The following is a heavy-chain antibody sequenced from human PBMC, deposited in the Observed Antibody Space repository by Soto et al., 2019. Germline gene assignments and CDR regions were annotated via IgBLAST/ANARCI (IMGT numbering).Heavy chain of an antibody. CDR1: GFTFSNYG. CDR2: ISYDGSSK. D-gene: IGHD6-6*01. CDR3: VKDRQAAPYADGMDV. V-gene: IGHV3-30*18. Sequence: GGSLRLSCAASGFTFSNYGIHWVRQAPGKGLEWVAVISYDGSSKFYADSVKGRFTISRDNSKNTVYLQMNSLRVEDTAVYYCVKDRQAAPYADGMDVWGQGTTVTVSS. J-gene: IGHJ6*02.